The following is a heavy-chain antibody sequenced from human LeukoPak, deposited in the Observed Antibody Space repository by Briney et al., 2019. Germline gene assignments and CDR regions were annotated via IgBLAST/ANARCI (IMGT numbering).Heavy chain of an antibody. Sequence: GASVKVSCKASGYTFTSNYMHWVRQAPGQGLEWMGIINPSGGSTSYAQKFQGRVTMTRDTSTSTVYMELRSLRSEDTAVYFCARGMFDNSGHYYYFYYALDVWGQGTTVTVSS. D-gene: IGHD3-22*01. CDR1: GYTFTSNY. CDR2: INPSGGST. V-gene: IGHV1-46*01. CDR3: ARGMFDNSGHYYYFYYALDV. J-gene: IGHJ6*02.